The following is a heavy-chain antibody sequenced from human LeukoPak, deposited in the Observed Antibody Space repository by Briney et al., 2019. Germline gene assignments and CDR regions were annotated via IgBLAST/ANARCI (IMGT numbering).Heavy chain of an antibody. J-gene: IGHJ3*02. Sequence: SETLSLTCTVSGGSFRSYFWNWIRQPPGKGLEWIGYIYYSGSTNYNPSLKSRVTISVDTSKNQFSLKLSSVTAADTAVYYCARLQAAMVTFFAFDIWGQGTTVTVSS. D-gene: IGHD5-18*01. CDR2: IYYSGST. V-gene: IGHV4-59*08. CDR1: GGSFRSYF. CDR3: ARLQAAMVTFFAFDI.